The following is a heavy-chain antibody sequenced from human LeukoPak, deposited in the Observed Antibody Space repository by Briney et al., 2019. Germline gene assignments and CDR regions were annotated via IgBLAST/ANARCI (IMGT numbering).Heavy chain of an antibody. J-gene: IGHJ4*02. D-gene: IGHD6-19*01. Sequence: GGSLRLSCAASGFTFSSYEMNWVRQASGKGLEWVSYISSSGSTIYYADSVKGRFTISRDNAKNSLYLQMNSLRAEDTAVYYCARVCSSGWYGGDYFDYWGQGTLVTVSS. CDR1: GFTFSSYE. V-gene: IGHV3-48*03. CDR3: ARVCSSGWYGGDYFDY. CDR2: ISSSGSTI.